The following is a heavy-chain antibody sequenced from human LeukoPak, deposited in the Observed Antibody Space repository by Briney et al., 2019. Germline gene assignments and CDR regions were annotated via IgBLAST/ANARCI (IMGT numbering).Heavy chain of an antibody. CDR3: ARDVSRTSWTWR. CDR2: IYYTGTT. CDR1: GGSISDTNYY. V-gene: IGHV4-39*01. J-gene: IGHJ3*01. Sequence: SETLSLTCSVSGGSISDTNYYWAWIRQPPGKGLEWIANIYYTGTTYYVPALKSRVTISVDTSNNQFSLKLSSVTAADTAVYYCARDVSRTSWTWRWGQGTVVTVSS. D-gene: IGHD2-2*01.